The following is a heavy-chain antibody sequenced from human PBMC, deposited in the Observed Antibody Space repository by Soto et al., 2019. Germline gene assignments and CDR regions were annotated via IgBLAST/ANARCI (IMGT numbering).Heavy chain of an antibody. CDR3: ARGSSSWSPGWFHP. D-gene: IGHD6-13*01. CDR2: IIPILGIA. CDR1: GGTFSSCT. V-gene: IGHV1-69*02. J-gene: IGHJ5*02. Sequence: SVKVSCKASGGTFSSCTRSWVRQAPGQGLEWMGRIIPILGIANYAQKFQGRVTITADKSTSTAYMELSSLRSEDTAVYYCARGSSSWSPGWFHPWGQGTLVTVSS.